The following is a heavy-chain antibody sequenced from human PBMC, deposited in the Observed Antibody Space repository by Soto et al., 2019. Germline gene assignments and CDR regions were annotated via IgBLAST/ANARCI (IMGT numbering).Heavy chain of an antibody. CDR3: ARVSWREKYGMDV. J-gene: IGHJ6*02. V-gene: IGHV3-11*01. CDR2: ITFSGNTV. Sequence: GGSLRLSCAASGFTFSDSYMSWIRQAPGKGLEWISYITFSGNTVYYADSLKGRFTIPRDNAKNSLYLQMNRLRAEDTAVYYCARVSWREKYGMDVWGQGTTVTVSS. CDR1: GFTFSDSY.